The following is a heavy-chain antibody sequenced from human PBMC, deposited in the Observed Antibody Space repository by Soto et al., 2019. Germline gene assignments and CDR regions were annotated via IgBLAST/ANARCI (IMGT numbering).Heavy chain of an antibody. V-gene: IGHV3-7*03. J-gene: IGHJ6*02. D-gene: IGHD4-17*01. Sequence: PGGSLRLSCAASGFTFSSYWMSWVRQAPGKGLEWVANIKQDGSEKYYVDSVKGRFTISRDNAKNSLYLQMNSLRAEDTAVYYCARDQGDYHLYIGPFYYYGMDVWGQGTTVTVSS. CDR3: ARDQGDYHLYIGPFYYYGMDV. CDR1: GFTFSSYW. CDR2: IKQDGSEK.